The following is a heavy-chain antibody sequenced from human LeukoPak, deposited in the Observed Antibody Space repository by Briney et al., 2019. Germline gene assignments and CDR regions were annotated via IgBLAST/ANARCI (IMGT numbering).Heavy chain of an antibody. Sequence: SETLSLTCTVSGGSISSYYWSWIRQPPGKGLEWIGYIYYSGSANYNPSLKSRVTISVDTSKNQFSLKLSSVTAADTAMYYCARVSGYDWESFYDYWGQGSLVTVSS. CDR2: IYYSGSA. J-gene: IGHJ4*02. CDR1: GGSISSYY. V-gene: IGHV4-59*01. CDR3: ARVSGYDWESFYDY. D-gene: IGHD5-12*01.